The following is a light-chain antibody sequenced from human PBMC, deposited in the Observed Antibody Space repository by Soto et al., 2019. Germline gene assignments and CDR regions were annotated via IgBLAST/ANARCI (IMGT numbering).Light chain of an antibody. J-gene: IGKJ2*01. CDR2: KVS. Sequence: DVVMTQSPLSLPVTLGQPASISCRSSQSLVYSDGNAYLNWFHQRPGQSPRRLIYKVSYRDSGVPDSFSGSGSGTDFTLKISRVEAEDVGVYYCMQGTHSPPYTFGQGTKLEIK. CDR1: QSLVYSDGNAY. CDR3: MQGTHSPPYT. V-gene: IGKV2-30*01.